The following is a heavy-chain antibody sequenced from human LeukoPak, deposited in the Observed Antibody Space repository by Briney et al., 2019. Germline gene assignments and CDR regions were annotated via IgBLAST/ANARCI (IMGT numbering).Heavy chain of an antibody. D-gene: IGHD2-8*02. CDR2: INHSGST. J-gene: IGHJ5*02. CDR3: ARGRGGHHSVLVVYATPNWFDP. CDR1: GGSFSGYY. Sequence: PSETLSLTCAVSGGSFSGYYWSWIRQPPGKGLEWIGEINHSGSTNYNPSLMRRVTISVDTSKNQFSLKLSSVTAADTAVYYCARGRGGHHSVLVVYATPNWFDPWGQGTLVTVSS. V-gene: IGHV4-34*01.